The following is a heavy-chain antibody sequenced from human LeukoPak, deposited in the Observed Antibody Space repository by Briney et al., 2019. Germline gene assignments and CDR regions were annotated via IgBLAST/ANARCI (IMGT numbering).Heavy chain of an antibody. CDR1: GYTFTSYG. V-gene: IGHV1-18*01. Sequence: ASVKVSCKASGYTFTSYGISWVRQAPGQGLEWMGWISTYNDNTNYAQKLQGRVTLTIDTSTSTAYMELRSLRSEDTAVYYCAREYSYGGIIDYWGQGTLVTVSS. CDR2: ISTYNDNT. J-gene: IGHJ4*02. D-gene: IGHD5-18*01. CDR3: AREYSYGGIIDY.